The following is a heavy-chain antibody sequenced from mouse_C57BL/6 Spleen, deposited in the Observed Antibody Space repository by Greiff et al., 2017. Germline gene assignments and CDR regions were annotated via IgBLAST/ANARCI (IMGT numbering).Heavy chain of an antibody. CDR2: IDPEDGET. CDR3: ARGFYYGYDVGSDWYFDV. V-gene: IGHV14-2*01. Sequence: EVQLQESGAELVKPGASVKLSCTASGFNIKDYYMHWVKQRTEQGLEWIGRIDPEDGETKYAPKFQGKATITADTSSNTAYLQLSSLTSEDTAVYYCARGFYYGYDVGSDWYFDVWGTGTTVTVSS. CDR1: GFNIKDYY. J-gene: IGHJ1*03. D-gene: IGHD2-2*01.